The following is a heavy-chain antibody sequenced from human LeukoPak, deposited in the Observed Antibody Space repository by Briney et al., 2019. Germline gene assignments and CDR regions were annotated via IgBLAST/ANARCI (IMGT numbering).Heavy chain of an antibody. CDR1: GGSISSGGYS. Sequence: SQTLSLTCAVSGGSISSGGYSWSWIRQPPGKGLEWIGYIYYSGSTNYNPSLKSRVTISVDTSKNQFSLKLSSVTAADTAVYYCARGRYCSGGSCYGFVYFDYWGQGTLVTVSS. D-gene: IGHD2-15*01. CDR3: ARGRYCSGGSCYGFVYFDY. CDR2: IYYSGST. V-gene: IGHV4-30-4*07. J-gene: IGHJ4*02.